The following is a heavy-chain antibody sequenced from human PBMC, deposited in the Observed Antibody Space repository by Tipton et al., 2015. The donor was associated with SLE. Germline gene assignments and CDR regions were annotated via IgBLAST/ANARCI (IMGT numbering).Heavy chain of an antibody. V-gene: IGHV4-61*09. CDR3: AREKENTGWFWLNAFDV. J-gene: IGHJ3*01. D-gene: IGHD6-19*01. CDR1: GDSISGGTYY. CDR2: IYRSGST. Sequence: TLSLTCTVSGDSISGGTYYWTWIRQPAGKGLEWIGHIYRSGSTNYSPSLKSRATMSVDTSKNQFSLKLYSVTAADTAMYYCAREKENTGWFWLNAFDVWGRGTLVTVST.